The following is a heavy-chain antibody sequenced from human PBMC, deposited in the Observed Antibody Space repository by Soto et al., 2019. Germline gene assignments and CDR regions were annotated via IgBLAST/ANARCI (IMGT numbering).Heavy chain of an antibody. CDR3: VRNWRYYGGDYYYGMDA. D-gene: IGHD3-10*01. J-gene: IGHJ6*02. CDR1: GFSLNTGGVG. V-gene: IGHV2-5*02. Sequence: ITLKESGPPLVKPTQTLTLTCTFSGFSLNTGGVGVGWVRQPRGKAMEWLALIYWDDDERYRPSLRSRLNITNDTIYNSXVLTMTNMDPEDTSTYYCVRNWRYYGGDYYYGMDAWGQGTTVTVSS. CDR2: IYWDDDE.